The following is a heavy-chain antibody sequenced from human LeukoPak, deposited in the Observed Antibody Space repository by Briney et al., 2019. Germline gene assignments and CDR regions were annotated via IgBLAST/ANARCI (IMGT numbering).Heavy chain of an antibody. CDR2: ISSSGSTI. D-gene: IGHD1-26*01. Sequence: GGSLRLSCAASGFTFSDYYMSWIRQAPGKGLEWVSYISSSGSTIYYADSVKGRFTISRDNAKNSLYLRMNSLRAEDTAVYYCARDRSAFPIGSFDSWGQGTLVTVSS. CDR1: GFTFSDYY. CDR3: ARDRSAFPIGSFDS. V-gene: IGHV3-11*04. J-gene: IGHJ4*02.